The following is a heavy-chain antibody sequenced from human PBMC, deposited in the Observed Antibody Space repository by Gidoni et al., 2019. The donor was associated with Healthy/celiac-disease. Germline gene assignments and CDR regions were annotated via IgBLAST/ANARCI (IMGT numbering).Heavy chain of an antibody. D-gene: IGHD4-17*01. V-gene: IGHV3-33*01. J-gene: IGHJ4*02. Sequence: QVQLVESGGGVVQPGRSLRLACAASGFTFSSYGMHWVRQAPGKGLEWVAVIWYDGSNKYYADSVKGRFTISRDNSKNTLYLQMNSLRAEDTAVYYCARVGTRGIYGDYFDYWGQGTLVTVSS. CDR3: ARVGTRGIYGDYFDY. CDR1: GFTFSSYG. CDR2: IWYDGSNK.